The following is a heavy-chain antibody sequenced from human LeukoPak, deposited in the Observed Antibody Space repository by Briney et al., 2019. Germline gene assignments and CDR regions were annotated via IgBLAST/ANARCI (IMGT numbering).Heavy chain of an antibody. CDR2: ISSSSTI. J-gene: IGHJ4*02. CDR1: GFTFSSYS. Sequence: PGGSLRLSCAASGFTFSSYSMNWVRQAPGKGLEWVSYISSSSTIYYADSVKGRFTISRDNAKNSLYLQMNSLRDEDTAVYYCARDGSSSWYVQGKNYFDYWGQGTLVTVSS. V-gene: IGHV3-48*02. D-gene: IGHD6-13*01. CDR3: ARDGSSSWYVQGKNYFDY.